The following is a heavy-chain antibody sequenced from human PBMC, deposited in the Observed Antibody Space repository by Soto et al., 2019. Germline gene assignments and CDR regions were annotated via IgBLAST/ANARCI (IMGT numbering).Heavy chain of an antibody. Sequence: QVQLQQWGAGLLKPSETLSLTCAVYGGSFSGYYWSWIRQPPGKGLEWIGEINHSGSTNYNPSLKSRVTISVDTSKNQFSLKLSSVTAADTAVYYCARELLGVVVVAATKVWAVDAFDIWGQGTMVTVSS. J-gene: IGHJ3*02. CDR1: GGSFSGYY. CDR3: ARELLGVVVVAATKVWAVDAFDI. CDR2: INHSGST. V-gene: IGHV4-34*01. D-gene: IGHD2-15*01.